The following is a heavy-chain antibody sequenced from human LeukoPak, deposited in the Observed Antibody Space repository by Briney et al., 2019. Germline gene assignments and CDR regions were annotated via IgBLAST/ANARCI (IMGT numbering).Heavy chain of an antibody. CDR2: ISSSGSTI. CDR1: GFTFSDYY. J-gene: IGHJ3*02. CDR3: ARSVYGAYSSSWYGAFDI. Sequence: PGGSLRLSCAASGFTFSDYYMSWIRQAPGKGLEWVSYISSSGSTIYYADSVKGRSTISRDNAKNSLYLQMNSLRAEDTAVYYCARSVYGAYSSSWYGAFDIWGQGTMVTVSS. D-gene: IGHD6-13*01. V-gene: IGHV3-11*01.